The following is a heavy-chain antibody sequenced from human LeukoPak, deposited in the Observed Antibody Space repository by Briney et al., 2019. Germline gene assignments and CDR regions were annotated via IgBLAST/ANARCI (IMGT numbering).Heavy chain of an antibody. D-gene: IGHD3-22*01. V-gene: IGHV5-51*01. CDR1: GYSFTSYW. CDR2: IYPGDSDT. CDR3: ARQGQYYYDSSGYYSEAFDY. Sequence: GESLKISCKGSGYSFTSYWIGWVRQMPGKGLEWMGIIYPGDSDTRYSPSFQGQVTISADTSISTAYLQWSSLKASDTAMYYCARQGQYYYDSSGYYSEAFDYWAREPWSPSPQ. J-gene: IGHJ4*02.